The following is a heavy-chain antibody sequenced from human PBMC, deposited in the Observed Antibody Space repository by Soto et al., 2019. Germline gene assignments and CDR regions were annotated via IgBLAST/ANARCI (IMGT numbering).Heavy chain of an antibody. CDR1: GFTFWTYA. CDR3: ARGDTPMITGMDSFDI. V-gene: IGHV3-23*01. J-gene: IGHJ3*02. CDR2: ISGSGNNI. Sequence: GWSLRLSCAASGFTFWTYAMSLVRQVPGKGLEWVSGISGSGNNIDYADSVKGRFTISRDNSKNTPYLQINSLRAEDTAVYFCARGDTPMITGMDSFDIWGKGTMVTVSS. D-gene: IGHD5-18*01.